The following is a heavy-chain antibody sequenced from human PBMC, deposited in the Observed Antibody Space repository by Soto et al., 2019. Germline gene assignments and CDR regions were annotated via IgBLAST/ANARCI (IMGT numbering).Heavy chain of an antibody. CDR2: ISSSSSYI. V-gene: IGHV3-21*01. Sequence: LRLSCAAPGFTFSSYSMNWVRQAPGKGLEWVSSISSSSSYIYYADSVKGRFTISRDNAKNSLYLQMNSLRAEDTAVYYCARVLTIFSGMDVWGQGTTVTVSS. CDR1: GFTFSSYS. J-gene: IGHJ6*02. CDR3: ARVLTIFSGMDV. D-gene: IGHD3-9*01.